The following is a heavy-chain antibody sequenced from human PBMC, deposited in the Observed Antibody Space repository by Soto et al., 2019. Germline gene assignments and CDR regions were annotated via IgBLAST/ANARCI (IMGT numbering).Heavy chain of an antibody. CDR3: ARASTKRYCSSTSCYESGEFDY. J-gene: IGHJ4*02. CDR2: ISYDGSNK. D-gene: IGHD2-2*01. CDR1: GFTFSSYA. Sequence: PGGSLRLSCAAYGFTFSSYAMHWVRQAPGKGLEWVAVISYDGSNKYYADSVKGRFTISRDNSKNTLYLQMNSLRAEDTAVYYCARASTKRYCSSTSCYESGEFDYWGQGTLVTVSS. V-gene: IGHV3-30-3*01.